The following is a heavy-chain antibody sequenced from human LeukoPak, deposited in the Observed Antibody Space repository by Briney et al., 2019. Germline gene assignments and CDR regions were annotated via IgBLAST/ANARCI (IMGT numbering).Heavy chain of an antibody. CDR2: ISSSSSTI. J-gene: IGHJ4*02. CDR1: GFTFSSYS. V-gene: IGHV3-48*01. D-gene: IGHD2-21*02. Sequence: GGSLRLSCAASGFTFSSYSMNWVRQAPGKGLEWVSYISSSSSTIYYADSVKGRFTISRDNAKNSLYLQMNSLRAEDTAVYYCARSRGPPYCGGDCYQIDYWGQGTLVTVSS. CDR3: ARSRGPPYCGGDCYQIDY.